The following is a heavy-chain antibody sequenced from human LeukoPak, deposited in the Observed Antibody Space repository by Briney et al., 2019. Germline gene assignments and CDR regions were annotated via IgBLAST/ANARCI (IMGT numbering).Heavy chain of an antibody. J-gene: IGHJ4*02. D-gene: IGHD2-2*01. Sequence: PGGSLRLSCKASGFTFSNYAMNWVRQAPGKGLERVSSITSVSSYKYYADSVKGRFTISRDNAKNSLFLQMNSLRAEDTAIYYCARDPTADDYWGQGTLVTVSS. CDR3: ARDPTADDY. V-gene: IGHV3-21*01. CDR2: ITSVSSYK. CDR1: GFTFSNYA.